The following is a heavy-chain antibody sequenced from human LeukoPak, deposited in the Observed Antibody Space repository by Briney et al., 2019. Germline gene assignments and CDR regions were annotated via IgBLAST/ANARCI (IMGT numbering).Heavy chain of an antibody. CDR1: GYTFTSYY. CDR2: INPSGGGT. V-gene: IGHV1-46*01. J-gene: IGHJ4*02. Sequence: GASVKVSCKASGYTFTSYYMHWVRQVPGQGLEWMGIINPSGGGTSYAQKFQGRVTMTRDTSTSTVYMELSSLRSEDTAVYYCAREGSVAGSSSPIGYYFDYWGQGALVTVSS. D-gene: IGHD6-19*01. CDR3: AREGSVAGSSSPIGYYFDY.